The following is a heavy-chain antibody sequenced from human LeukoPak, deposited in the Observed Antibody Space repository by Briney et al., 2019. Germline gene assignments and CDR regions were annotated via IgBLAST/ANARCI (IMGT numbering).Heavy chain of an antibody. D-gene: IGHD2-15*01. CDR2: IRYDGSNK. J-gene: IGHJ5*02. CDR3: AKIGRGYCSGGSCNDNWFDP. CDR1: GFTFSSYG. Sequence: PGGSLRLSCAASGFTFSSYGMHWVRQAPGKGLEWVAFIRYDGSNKYYADSVKGRFTISRDNSKNTLYLQMNSLRAEDTAVYYCAKIGRGYCSGGSCNDNWFDPRGQGTLVTVSS. V-gene: IGHV3-30*02.